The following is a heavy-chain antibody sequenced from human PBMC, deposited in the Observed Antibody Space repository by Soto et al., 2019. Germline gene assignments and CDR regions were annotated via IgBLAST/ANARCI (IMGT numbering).Heavy chain of an antibody. V-gene: IGHV1-8*01. Sequence: ASVKVSCKASGYTFTSYDINWVRQATGQGLEWMGWMDPNSGNTGYAQKFQGRVTMTRNTSISTAYMELSSLRSEDTAVYYCARSSAVEAFDIWGQGAMVTVSS. CDR2: MDPNSGNT. J-gene: IGHJ3*02. CDR1: GYTFTSYD. CDR3: ARSSAVEAFDI.